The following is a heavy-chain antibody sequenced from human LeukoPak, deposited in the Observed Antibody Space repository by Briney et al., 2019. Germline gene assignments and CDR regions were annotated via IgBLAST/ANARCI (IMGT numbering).Heavy chain of an antibody. CDR3: TTGPPVVVIADFDY. CDR1: VSTFRNAL. D-gene: IGHD2-21*01. CDR2: IKDGTDGVTT. J-gene: IGHJ4*02. Sequence: GPLRSSCASSVSTFRNALMTGVRQARKRGLGWAVLIKDGTDGVTTDYAAPVKGRFTISRDDSKNTLYLQMNSLNTEDTAVYCCTTGPPVVVIADFDYWGQGTLVTVSS. V-gene: IGHV3-15*01.